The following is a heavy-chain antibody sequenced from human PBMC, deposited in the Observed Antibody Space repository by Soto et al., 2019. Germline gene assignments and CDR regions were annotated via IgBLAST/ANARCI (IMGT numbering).Heavy chain of an antibody. CDR3: AGILTGYSYDAFDI. CDR2: IWYDGSNK. CDR1: GFTFSSYG. Sequence: GGSLRLSCAASGFTFSSYGMHWVRQAPGKGLEWVAVIWYDGSNKYYADSVKGRFTISRDSSKNTLYLQMNSLRAEDTAVYYCAGILTGYSYDAFDIWGQGTMVTVS. D-gene: IGHD3-9*01. J-gene: IGHJ3*02. V-gene: IGHV3-33*01.